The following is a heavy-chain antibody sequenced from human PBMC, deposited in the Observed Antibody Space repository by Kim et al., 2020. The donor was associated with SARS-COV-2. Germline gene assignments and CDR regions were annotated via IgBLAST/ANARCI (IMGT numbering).Heavy chain of an antibody. CDR3: ARGGYGSITTCYTTSNIFDY. V-gene: IGHV3-11*04. CDR2: IGSSGSTT. J-gene: IGHJ4*02. Sequence: GGSLRLSCAASGFTFSNYYMSWIRQTPGKGLEWVSYIGSSGSTTYYPDSVKGRFTISRDNAKNSLYLEMNSLTSEDTAVYYCARGGYGSITTCYTTSNIFDYWGQGTLFTVSS. D-gene: IGHD2-2*02. CDR1: GFTFSNYY.